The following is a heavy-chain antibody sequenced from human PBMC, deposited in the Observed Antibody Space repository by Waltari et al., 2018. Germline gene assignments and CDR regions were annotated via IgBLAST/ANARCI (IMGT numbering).Heavy chain of an antibody. D-gene: IGHD6-19*01. J-gene: IGHJ5*02. CDR3: ARFNGAVAGTRGLNWFDP. CDR2: IYHSGST. V-gene: IGHV4-30-2*01. CDR1: GGSISSGGYS. Sequence: QLQLQESGSGLVKPSQTLSLTCAVSGGSISSGGYSWSWIRQPPGKGLEWIGYIYHSGSTYYNPSLKSRVTISVDRSKNQFSLKLSSVTAADTAVYYCARFNGAVAGTRGLNWFDPWGQGTLVTVSS.